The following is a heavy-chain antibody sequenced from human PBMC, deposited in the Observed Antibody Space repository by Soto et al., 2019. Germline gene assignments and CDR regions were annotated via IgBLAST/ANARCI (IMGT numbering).Heavy chain of an antibody. CDR1: GASISTYY. V-gene: IGHV4-59*01. CDR3: ARESAGSGKNNWFDP. J-gene: IGHJ5*02. CDR2: IHDSGST. D-gene: IGHD3-10*01. Sequence: SETLSLTCTVSGASISTYYWSWVRQPPWKGLEWIGYIHDSGSTYYNPSLKSRVTMSLDTSRNQFFLQLNSVTAADTAVYYCARESAGSGKNNWFDPWGQGMLVTVSS.